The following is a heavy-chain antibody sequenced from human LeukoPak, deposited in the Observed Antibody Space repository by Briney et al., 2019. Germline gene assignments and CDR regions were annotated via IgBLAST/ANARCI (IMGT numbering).Heavy chain of an antibody. CDR2: ISSSSSYI. J-gene: IGHJ4*02. V-gene: IGHV3-21*01. CDR1: GFTFSSYS. CDR3: ARDDVAARGRLDY. D-gene: IGHD6-6*01. Sequence: GGSLRLSCAASGFTFSSYSMNWVRQAPGKGLEWVSSISSSSSYIYYADSVKGRFTISRDNAKNSLYLQMNSLRAEDTAVYYCARDDVAARGRLDYWSQGALVTVSS.